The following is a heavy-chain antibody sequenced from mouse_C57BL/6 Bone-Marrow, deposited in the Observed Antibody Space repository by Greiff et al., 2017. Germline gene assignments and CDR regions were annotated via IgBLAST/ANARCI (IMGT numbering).Heavy chain of an antibody. V-gene: IGHV1-81*01. CDR2: IYPRSGNT. J-gene: IGHJ4*01. CDR1: GYTFTSYG. CDR3: ARGGLLWYAMDY. D-gene: IGHD2-10*01. Sequence: VQLQESGAELARPGASVKLSCKASGYTFTSYGISWVKQRTGQGLEWIGEIYPRSGNTYYNEKFKGKATLTADKSSSTAYMGLRSLTSEDSAVYFCARGGLLWYAMDYWGQGTSVTVSS.